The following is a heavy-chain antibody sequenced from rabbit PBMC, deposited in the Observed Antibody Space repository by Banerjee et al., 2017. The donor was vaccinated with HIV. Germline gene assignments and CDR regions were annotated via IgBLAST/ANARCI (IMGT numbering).Heavy chain of an antibody. Sequence: QEQLEESGGGLVKPEGSLTLTCKASKLDFSSSYWICWVRQAPGKGLEWIACIYTGSSGSTYYASWAKGRFTISKTSSTTVTLQMTSLTAADTATYFCARDLAGVIGWNFGLWGPGTLVTV. CDR2: IYTGSSGST. D-gene: IGHD4-1*01. CDR1: KLDFSSSYW. CDR3: ARDLAGVIGWNFGL. V-gene: IGHV1S45*01. J-gene: IGHJ4*01.